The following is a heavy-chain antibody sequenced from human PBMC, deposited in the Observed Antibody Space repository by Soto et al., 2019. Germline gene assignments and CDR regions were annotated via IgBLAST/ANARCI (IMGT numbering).Heavy chain of an antibody. V-gene: IGHV1-18*01. CDR3: ERSGYYCSGGSCYGNWFDP. D-gene: IGHD2-15*01. J-gene: IGHJ5*02. CDR1: GYTFTSYG. CDR2: ISAYNGNT. Sequence: GASVKVSCKASGYTFTSYGISWVRQAPGQGLEWMGWISAYNGNTNYAQKLQGRVTMTTDTSTSTAYMELRSLRSDDTAVYYCERSGYYCSGGSCYGNWFDPWGQGTLVTVSS.